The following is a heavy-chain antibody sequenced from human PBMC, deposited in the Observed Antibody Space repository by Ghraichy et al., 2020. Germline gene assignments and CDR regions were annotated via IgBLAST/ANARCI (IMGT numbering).Heavy chain of an antibody. V-gene: IGHV4-39*01. J-gene: IGHJ1*01. D-gene: IGHD6-13*01. CDR2: IYYSGST. Sequence: SETLSLTCTVSGGSISSSSYYWGWIRQPPGKGLEWIGSIYYSGSTYYNPSLKSRVTISVDTSKNQFSLKLSSVTAADTAVYYCASCYSSSWRRTYSAEYFQHWGQGTLVTVSS. CDR1: GGSISSSSYY. CDR3: ASCYSSSWRRTYSAEYFQH.